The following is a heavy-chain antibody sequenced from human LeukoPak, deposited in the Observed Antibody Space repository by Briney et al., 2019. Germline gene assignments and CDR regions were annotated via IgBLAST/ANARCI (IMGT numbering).Heavy chain of an antibody. Sequence: ASVKVSCKASGYTLTGYCMHWVRQAPGQGLEWLGWINTKSGATNYAQNFQGRVTMTRDTSMSTTYMELKRLRSDDTAVYYCAREIGPRQLHLWGSAFDYWGQGTLVTVSS. CDR1: GYTLTGYC. J-gene: IGHJ4*02. D-gene: IGHD5-18*01. CDR3: AREIGPRQLHLWGSAFDY. V-gene: IGHV1-2*02. CDR2: INTKSGAT.